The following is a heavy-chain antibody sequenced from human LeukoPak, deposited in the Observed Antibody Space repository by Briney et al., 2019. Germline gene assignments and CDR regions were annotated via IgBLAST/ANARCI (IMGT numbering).Heavy chain of an antibody. Sequence: GGSLRLSCAASGFTVSSSYMSWVRQAPGKGLEWVSVIYSGGSTYYADSVKGRFTISRDNSKNTLYLQMNSLRAEDTAVYYCARSSYYDILTGPTPYGMDVWGQGTTVTVSS. D-gene: IGHD3-9*01. CDR3: ARSSYYDILTGPTPYGMDV. CDR2: IYSGGST. V-gene: IGHV3-66*01. J-gene: IGHJ6*02. CDR1: GFTVSSSY.